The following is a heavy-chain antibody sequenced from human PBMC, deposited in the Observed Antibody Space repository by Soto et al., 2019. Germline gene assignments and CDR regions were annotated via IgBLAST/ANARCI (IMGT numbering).Heavy chain of an antibody. V-gene: IGHV1-69*01. D-gene: IGHD3-22*01. CDR3: ATAENYHDRSGYVS. Sequence: QVQLVQSGAEVTQPGSSVKVSCNASGGTFSRYAVSWVRQAPGQGLEGMGRMIGMLGTAKYAQKFQGSITIKADELASTAFIELSSLRSEDTAMYYCATAENYHDRSGYVSWGQGTLVTVSS. CDR2: MIGMLGTA. CDR1: GGTFSRYA. J-gene: IGHJ5*02.